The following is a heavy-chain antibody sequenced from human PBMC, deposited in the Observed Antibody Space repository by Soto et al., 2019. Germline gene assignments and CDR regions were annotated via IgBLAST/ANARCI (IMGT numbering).Heavy chain of an antibody. CDR1: DGSSSGYY. J-gene: IGHJ6*02. D-gene: IGHD6-19*01. Sequence: PSETLSLTCVVLDGSSSGYYWTWVRQPPGKGLEWIAEINDSGDVNYIPSLRSRLSLSVDTSKNQISLRLKPLTAADTAVYYCARGPFRVVAGYYQYGVDVWGQGTTVTVSS. CDR2: INDSGDV. V-gene: IGHV4-34*01. CDR3: ARGPFRVVAGYYQYGVDV.